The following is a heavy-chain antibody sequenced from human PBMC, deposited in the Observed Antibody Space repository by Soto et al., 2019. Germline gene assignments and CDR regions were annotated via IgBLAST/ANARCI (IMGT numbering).Heavy chain of an antibody. J-gene: IGHJ4*02. CDR2: IYNRGST. V-gene: IGHV3-66*01. CDR1: GFIVSNTY. D-gene: IGHD2-8*01. CDR3: VNAIASTASDTY. Sequence: GGSLRLSCAAPGFIVSNTYMSWVRHAPGKSLEWGSFIYNRGSTFYSDSVKSRLTVSRDSSTNKLYLQMISLTAEDTAVYYFVNAIASTASDTYFGQGTQVTVSS.